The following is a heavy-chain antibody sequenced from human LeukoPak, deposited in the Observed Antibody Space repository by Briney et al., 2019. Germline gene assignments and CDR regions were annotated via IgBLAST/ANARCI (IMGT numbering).Heavy chain of an antibody. D-gene: IGHD3-22*01. Sequence: SQTLSLTCSVSSDSVTSGNYYWSWIRQHPEKGPECIGHIHHSGTIYYNPSLLTRATVSVDASKNQFSLRLSSVTAADTAFYYCAGGNDDSKLHHWGQGTLVTVSS. V-gene: IGHV4-31*03. CDR2: IHHSGTI. J-gene: IGHJ1*01. CDR1: SDSVTSGNYY. CDR3: AGGNDDSKLHH.